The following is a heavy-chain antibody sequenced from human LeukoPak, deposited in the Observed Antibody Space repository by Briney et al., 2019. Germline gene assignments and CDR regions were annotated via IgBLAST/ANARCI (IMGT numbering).Heavy chain of an antibody. CDR3: TTGPRL. CDR2: IKGKTDGGTT. V-gene: IGHV3-15*01. CDR1: GFTVSNAW. D-gene: IGHD4-11*01. Sequence: PGGTLRLSCAASGFTVSNAWVSGGPQAPGKGLEGVGRIKGKTDGGTTDYAAPVKCRFTISRDDSKNTLYLQMYSLKTEDTAVYYCTTGPRLWGQGTLVTVSS. J-gene: IGHJ4*02.